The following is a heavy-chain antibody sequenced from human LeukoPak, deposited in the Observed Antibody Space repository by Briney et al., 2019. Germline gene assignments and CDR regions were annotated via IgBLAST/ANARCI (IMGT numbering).Heavy chain of an antibody. CDR3: ARPLAVAGNWFDP. CDR2: IYYSGST. D-gene: IGHD6-19*01. J-gene: IGHJ5*02. CDR1: GGSFSSYY. V-gene: IGHV4-39*01. Sequence: SSETLSLTCAVYGGSFSSYYWGWIRQPPGKGLEWIGSIYYSGSTYYNPSLKSRVTISVDTSKNQFSLKLSSVTAADTAVYYCARPLAVAGNWFDPWGQGTLVTVSS.